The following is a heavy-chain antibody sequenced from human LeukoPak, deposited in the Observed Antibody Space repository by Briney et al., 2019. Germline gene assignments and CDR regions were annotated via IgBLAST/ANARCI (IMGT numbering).Heavy chain of an antibody. CDR2: IYYSGST. V-gene: IGHV4-39*07. D-gene: IGHD4-17*01. CDR3: ARAWGDYTLRFDY. J-gene: IGHJ4*02. CDR1: GGSISSSSYY. Sequence: PSETLSLTCTVSGGSISSSSYYWGWIRQPPGKGLEWIGSIYYSGSTYYNPSLKSRVTIVVDTSKTQFSLKLSSVTAADTAVYYCARAWGDYTLRFDYWGQGTLVTVSS.